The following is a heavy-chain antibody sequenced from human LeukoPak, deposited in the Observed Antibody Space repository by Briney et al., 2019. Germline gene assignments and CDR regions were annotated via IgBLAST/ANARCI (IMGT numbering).Heavy chain of an antibody. CDR3: ARAVVVPAAILAFDI. Sequence: SETLSLTCTVSGGSISSGGYYWSWIRQHPGKGLEWIGYIYCSGSTYYNPSLKSRVTISVDTSKNQFSLKLSSVTAADTAVYYCARAVVVPAAILAFDIWGQGTMVTVSS. CDR2: IYCSGST. V-gene: IGHV4-31*03. J-gene: IGHJ3*02. CDR1: GGSISSGGYY. D-gene: IGHD2-2*02.